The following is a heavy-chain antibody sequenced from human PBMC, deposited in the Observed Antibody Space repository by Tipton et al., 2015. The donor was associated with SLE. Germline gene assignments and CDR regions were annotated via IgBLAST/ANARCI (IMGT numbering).Heavy chain of an antibody. D-gene: IGHD6-19*01. V-gene: IGHV4-59*12. Sequence: TLSLTCTVSGGSIRSYYWSWIRQPPGKGLEWIGYIYYTGSTNYNPSLKSRVTLSLDTSKNQFSLQLNSVTAADTAVYYCARSVARYFNSWGQGTLVTVSS. CDR1: GGSIRSYY. J-gene: IGHJ4*02. CDR2: IYYTGST. CDR3: ARSVARYFNS.